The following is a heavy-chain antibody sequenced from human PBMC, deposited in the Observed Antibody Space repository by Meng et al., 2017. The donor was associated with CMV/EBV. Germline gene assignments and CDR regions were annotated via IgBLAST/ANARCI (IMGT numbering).Heavy chain of an antibody. CDR3: AKREGRFFDY. V-gene: IGHV3-23*01. CDR2: MSGGGGDT. CDR1: GFTFSSYA. J-gene: IGHJ4*02. Sequence: LSCAASGFTFSSYAMGWVRQAPGKGLEWVSGMSGGGGDTYYADSVRGRFTISRGNSKNTLYLQMNSLRAEDTAIYYCAKREGRFFDYWGQGTLVTVSS.